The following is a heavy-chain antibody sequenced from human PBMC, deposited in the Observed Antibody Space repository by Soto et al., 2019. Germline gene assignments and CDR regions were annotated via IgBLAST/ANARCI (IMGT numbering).Heavy chain of an antibody. Sequence: QVQLVQSGAEVKKPGSSVKVSCKASGGTFSSYAISWVRQAPGQGLEWMGGIIPIFGTANYAQKFQGRVTITADKSTSTAYMELSSLRSEDTAVYYCARDHYDYVWGSWGYFDNWGQGTLVTVSS. J-gene: IGHJ4*02. CDR1: GGTFSSYA. V-gene: IGHV1-69*06. D-gene: IGHD3-16*01. CDR2: IIPIFGTA. CDR3: ARDHYDYVWGSWGYFDN.